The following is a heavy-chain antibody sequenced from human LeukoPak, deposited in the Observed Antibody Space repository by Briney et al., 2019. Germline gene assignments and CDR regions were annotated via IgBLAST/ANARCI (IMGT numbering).Heavy chain of an antibody. CDR3: ARLSDKLPYCSGGSCWGGRTWFDP. J-gene: IGHJ5*02. V-gene: IGHV4-34*01. CDR1: GGSFSGYY. CDR2: INHSGST. D-gene: IGHD2-15*01. Sequence: SETLSLTRAVYGGSFSGYYWSWIRQPPGKGLEWIGEINHSGSTNYNPSLKSRVTISVDTSKNQFSLKLGSVTAADTAVYYCARLSDKLPYCSGGSCWGGRTWFDPWGQGTLVTVS.